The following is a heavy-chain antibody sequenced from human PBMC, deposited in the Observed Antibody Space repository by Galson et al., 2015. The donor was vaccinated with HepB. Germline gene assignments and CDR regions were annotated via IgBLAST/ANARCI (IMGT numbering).Heavy chain of an antibody. CDR2: IIPIFGTA. J-gene: IGHJ2*01. V-gene: IGHV1-69*13. D-gene: IGHD1-26*01. Sequence: SVKVSCKASGDTFSSNAIGWVRQAPGQGLEWMGGIIPIFGTAKYAQRFQGRVMITADESTSTAYMELSSLRSEDTAVYYCVRDSDVGAFLESRYFDLWGRGTLVTVSS. CDR3: VRDSDVGAFLESRYFDL. CDR1: GDTFSSNA.